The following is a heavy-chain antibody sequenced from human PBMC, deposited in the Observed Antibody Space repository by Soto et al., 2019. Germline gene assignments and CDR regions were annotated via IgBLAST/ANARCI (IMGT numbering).Heavy chain of an antibody. CDR3: GRSLVGTAIDY. J-gene: IGHJ4*02. CDR2: INPNGGAT. Sequence: RASVKVSCKASGFSLTNYYLHWVRQAPGQGLEWMGIINPNGGATTYSQKLQGRFTMTWDTSTSTLYMELSSLRSEDTAVYYCGRSLVGTAIDYWGQGTLVTVSS. D-gene: IGHD2-21*02. V-gene: IGHV1-46*04. CDR1: GFSLTNYY.